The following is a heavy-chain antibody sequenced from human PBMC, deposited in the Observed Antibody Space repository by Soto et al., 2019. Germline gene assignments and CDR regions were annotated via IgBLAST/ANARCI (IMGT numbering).Heavy chain of an antibody. CDR1: GFTFSSYA. CDR3: ATTFGVVIGVDY. CDR2: ISGSGGST. J-gene: IGHJ4*02. D-gene: IGHD3-3*01. V-gene: IGHV3-23*01. Sequence: GGSLRLSCAASGFTFSSYAMSWVRQAPGRGLEWVSAISGSGGSTYYADSVKGRFTISRDNSKNTLYLQMNSLRAEDTAVYYCATTFGVVIGVDYWGQGPLVTVSS.